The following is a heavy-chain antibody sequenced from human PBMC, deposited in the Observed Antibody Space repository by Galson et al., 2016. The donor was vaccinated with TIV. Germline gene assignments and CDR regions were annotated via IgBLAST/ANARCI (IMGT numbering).Heavy chain of an antibody. CDR3: AREGRGAAYPNNFDC. V-gene: IGHV3-53*01. CDR1: GFAVSYKH. CDR2: LYSDDTT. D-gene: IGHD1-26*01. Sequence: LRLSCAASGFAVSYKHMIWVRKTPGKGLEWVSLLYSDDTTKYADSVKGRFTISRDNSKNTLYLQMNSLRVEDTAVYYWAREGRGAAYPNNFDCWGQGTLVTVAS. J-gene: IGHJ4*02.